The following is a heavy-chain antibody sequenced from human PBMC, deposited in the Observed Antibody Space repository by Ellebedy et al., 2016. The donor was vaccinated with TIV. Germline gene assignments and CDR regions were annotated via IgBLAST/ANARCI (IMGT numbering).Heavy chain of an antibody. D-gene: IGHD2-21*02. J-gene: IGHJ6*02. CDR3: AGGYCGGDCYSIYYYGMDV. Sequence: AASVKVSCKASGYTFTGYYMHWVRQAPGQGLEWMGIINPSGGSTSYEQKFQGSVTITADESTSTAYMELSSLRSEDTAVYYCAGGYCGGDCYSIYYYGMDVWGQGTTVTVSS. CDR1: GYTFTGYY. V-gene: IGHV1-46*01. CDR2: INPSGGST.